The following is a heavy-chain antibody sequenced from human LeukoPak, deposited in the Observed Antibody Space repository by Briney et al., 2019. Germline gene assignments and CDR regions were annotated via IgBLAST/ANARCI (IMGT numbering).Heavy chain of an antibody. CDR3: ARDHVLLGYFDL. D-gene: IGHD2-15*01. CDR1: GFTFSDYA. CDR2: ISSNGGST. J-gene: IGHJ2*01. Sequence: GGSLRLSCAASGFTFSDYAMHWVRQAPGKGLEYVSAISSNGGSTYYANSVKGRFTISRDNSKNTLYLQMGSLRAEDMAVYYCARDHVLLGYFDLWGRGTLVTVSS. V-gene: IGHV3-64*01.